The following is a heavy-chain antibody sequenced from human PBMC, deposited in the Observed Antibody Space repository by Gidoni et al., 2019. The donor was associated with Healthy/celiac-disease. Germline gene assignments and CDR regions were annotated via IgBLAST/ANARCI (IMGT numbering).Heavy chain of an antibody. CDR2: ICSNDEK. CDR1: GFSLSNARMG. Sequence: QVTLNESGPVLVKPTETLTLTCTVSGFSLSNARMGVSWLRQPPGKSLEWLAHICSNDEKSSSTSLKSRLTTSKDTAKSKVVLTMTNMDPVDTATYYGARTYGVELVGFDTWGQGTMVTVSS. J-gene: IGHJ5*02. CDR3: ARTYGVELVGFDT. D-gene: IGHD1-7*01. V-gene: IGHV2-26*01.